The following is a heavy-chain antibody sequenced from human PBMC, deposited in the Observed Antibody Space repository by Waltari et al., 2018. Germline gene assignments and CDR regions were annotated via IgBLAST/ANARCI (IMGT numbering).Heavy chain of an antibody. Sequence: QVHLVESGGSVVQPGTSLRLSCAAYGFSVSNYGMFWVRQSPGKGLEWVALIWYDGTKANYEDSVKGRFTISKDNSKNTLFLQMNSLRDGDTAVYFCARDLSFGSLDYGGQGTLVTVSS. CDR1: GFSVSNYG. CDR3: ARDLSFGSLDY. CDR2: IWYDGTKA. D-gene: IGHD3-10*01. J-gene: IGHJ4*02. V-gene: IGHV3-33*07.